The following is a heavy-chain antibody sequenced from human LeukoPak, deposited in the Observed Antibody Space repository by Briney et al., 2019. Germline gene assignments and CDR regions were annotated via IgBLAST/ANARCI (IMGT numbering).Heavy chain of an antibody. CDR2: IYYSGSI. J-gene: IGHJ4*02. Sequence: SETLSLTCAVYGGSFSGYYWSWIRQPPGEGLEWIANIYYSGSINYNPSLKSRVTISVDTSKNQFSLKLTSVTAADTALYYCASEYCTSSTCRFDSWGQGTLVTVSS. D-gene: IGHD2-8*01. V-gene: IGHV4-59*01. CDR1: GGSFSGYY. CDR3: ASEYCTSSTCRFDS.